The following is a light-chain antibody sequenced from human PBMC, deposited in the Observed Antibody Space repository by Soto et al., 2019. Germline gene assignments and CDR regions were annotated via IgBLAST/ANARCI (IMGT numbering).Light chain of an antibody. J-gene: IGKJ1*01. CDR2: KVS. Sequence: DVVMTQSPLSLPVTLGQPASISCRSSQSLLTSDGNTYLNWFQQRPGQSPRRLIYKVSNRDSGVPERFSGSGSGTDFTLKISRVEAEDVGVYYCMQGTHWPPWTFGQGTKVEI. CDR1: QSLLTSDGNTY. CDR3: MQGTHWPPWT. V-gene: IGKV2-30*01.